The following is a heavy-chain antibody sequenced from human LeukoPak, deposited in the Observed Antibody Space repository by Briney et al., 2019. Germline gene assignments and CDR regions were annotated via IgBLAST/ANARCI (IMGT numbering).Heavy chain of an antibody. J-gene: IGHJ4*02. CDR3: ARHPRWSGYYGSGTYYYFEN. V-gene: IGHV4-39*01. D-gene: IGHD3-10*01. Sequence: GSLRLSCAASGFTVSSNYMSWVRQAPGKGLEWIGSIHYSGSTYYNPSLKSRVTISVDTSRNQFSLNLSSVTAADTAVYYCARHPRWSGYYGSGTYYYFENWGQGTLVTVSS. CDR1: GFTVSSNY. CDR2: IHYSGST.